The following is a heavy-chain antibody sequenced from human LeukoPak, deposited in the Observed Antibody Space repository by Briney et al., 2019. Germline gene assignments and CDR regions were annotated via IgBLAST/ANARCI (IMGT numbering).Heavy chain of an antibody. CDR2: ISSSGSTI. J-gene: IGHJ4*02. V-gene: IGHV3-48*03. Sequence: GGSLRLSCAASGFTFSSYEMNWVRQAPGKGLEWVSYISSSGSTIYYADSVKGRFTISRDDAKNSLYLQMNSLRAEDTAVYYCARGDSSGLPFDYWGQGTLVTVSS. D-gene: IGHD3-22*01. CDR3: ARGDSSGLPFDY. CDR1: GFTFSSYE.